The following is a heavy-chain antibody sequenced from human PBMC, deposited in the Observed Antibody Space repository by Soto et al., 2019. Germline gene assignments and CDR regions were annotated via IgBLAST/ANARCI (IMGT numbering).Heavy chain of an antibody. D-gene: IGHD5-12*01. J-gene: IGHJ4*02. V-gene: IGHV3-48*03. Sequence: EVQLVESGGGLVQPGGSLRLSCAASGFTFSSYEMNWVRQAPGKGLDWRSYISSGGSTKYYADSVKGRFTISRDNAKNSLYLQMNSLRAEDTAVYYCARDGVYDGPFDYWGQGTLVTVSS. CDR2: ISSGGSTK. CDR3: ARDGVYDGPFDY. CDR1: GFTFSSYE.